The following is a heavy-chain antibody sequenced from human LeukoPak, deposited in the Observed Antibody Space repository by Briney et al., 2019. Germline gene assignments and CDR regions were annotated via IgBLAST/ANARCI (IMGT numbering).Heavy chain of an antibody. CDR3: ARANSGSYRI. Sequence: PSGTLSLTCTVSGGSISSYYWSWIRQPPGKGLEWIGYIYYSGSTNYNPSLKSRVTISVDTSKNQFSLKLSSVTAADTAVYYCARANSGSYRIWGQGTLVTVSS. CDR1: GGSISSYY. V-gene: IGHV4-59*01. CDR2: IYYSGST. D-gene: IGHD1-26*01. J-gene: IGHJ4*02.